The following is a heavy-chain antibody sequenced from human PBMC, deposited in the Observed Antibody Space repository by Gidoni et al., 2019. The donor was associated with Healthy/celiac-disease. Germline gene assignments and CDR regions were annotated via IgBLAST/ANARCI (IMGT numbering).Heavy chain of an antibody. Sequence: QVQLVESGGGVVQPGRSLRLSCAASGFTFSSYGMHWVRQAPGKGLEWVAVISYDGSNKYYADSVKGRFTISRDNSKNTLYLQMNSLRAEDTAVYYCAKDRTDQYYYDSSGYPGYWGQGTLVTVSS. CDR3: AKDRTDQYYYDSSGYPGY. J-gene: IGHJ4*02. CDR2: ISYDGSNK. V-gene: IGHV3-30*18. D-gene: IGHD3-22*01. CDR1: GFTFSSYG.